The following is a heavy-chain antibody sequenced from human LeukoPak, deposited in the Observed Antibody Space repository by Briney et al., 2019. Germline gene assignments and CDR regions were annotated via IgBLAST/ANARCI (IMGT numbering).Heavy chain of an antibody. CDR2: INGDGSTT. CDR1: GFAFNKYW. D-gene: IGHD3-22*01. CDR3: ETGNSYNRRGYNPFGH. V-gene: IGHV3-74*01. Sequence: SGGSLRLSCAASGFAFNKYWMHWVRQTPGKGLVWVSRINGDGSTTSYADSVKGGFTISRDNAKTSLFLKMSSLRAKETAVFSWETGNSYNRRGYNPFGHWGKGTLVTVS. J-gene: IGHJ4*02.